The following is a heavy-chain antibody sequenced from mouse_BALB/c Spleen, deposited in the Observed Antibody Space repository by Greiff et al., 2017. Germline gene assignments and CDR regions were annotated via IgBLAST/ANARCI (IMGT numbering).Heavy chain of an antibody. D-gene: IGHD1-1*01. CDR3: ARGRGSSSYDFDD. J-gene: IGHJ2*01. CDR2: INPYNDGT. V-gene: IGHV1-14*01. CDR1: GYTFTSYV. Sequence: EVHLVESGPELVKPGASVKMSCKASGYTFTSYVMHWVKQKPGQGLEWIGYINPYNDGTKYNEKFKGKATLTSDKSSSTAYMELSSLTSEDSAVYYCARGRGSSSYDFDDWGQGTTLTVSS.